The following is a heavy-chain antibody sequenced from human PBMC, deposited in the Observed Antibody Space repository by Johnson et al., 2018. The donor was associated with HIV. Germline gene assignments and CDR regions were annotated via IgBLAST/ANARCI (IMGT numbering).Heavy chain of an antibody. Sequence: VHLVESGGGLVQPGGSLRLSCAASGFPFSGYAMTWVRQAPGKGLEWVSTIGGSGAGTFYADSVRGRFTVSRDNSMDTLYLQMNSLRAEDTALYYCAKETPSSGGTFDIWGQGTMVTVSS. CDR1: GFPFSGYA. CDR2: IGGSGAGT. V-gene: IGHV3-23*04. J-gene: IGHJ3*02. D-gene: IGHD6-25*01. CDR3: AKETPSSGGTFDI.